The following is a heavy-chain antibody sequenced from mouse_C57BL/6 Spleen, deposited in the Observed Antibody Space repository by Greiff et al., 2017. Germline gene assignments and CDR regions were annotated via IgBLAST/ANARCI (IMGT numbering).Heavy chain of an antibody. CDR3: ANYYGSSYWYFDV. J-gene: IGHJ1*03. Sequence: EVQLVESGPGLVKPSQSLSLTCSVTGYSITSGYYWTWIRQFPGNKLEWMGYISYDGSNNYNPSLKNRISITRDTSKNQFFLKLNSVTTEDTATYYCANYYGSSYWYFDVWGKGSTVTVSS. CDR2: ISYDGSN. V-gene: IGHV3-6*01. CDR1: GYSITSGYY. D-gene: IGHD1-1*01.